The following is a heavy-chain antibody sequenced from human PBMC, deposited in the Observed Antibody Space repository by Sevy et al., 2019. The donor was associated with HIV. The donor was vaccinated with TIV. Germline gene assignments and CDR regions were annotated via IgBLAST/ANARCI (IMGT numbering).Heavy chain of an antibody. Sequence: GGSLRLSCAVSRLTVSSNYMSWVRQAPGKGLEWVSLIYSGGATYYADSVNGRFTISGDDSTNTLYLQMDSLRAEDTAVYYCARGGLDSNWFRSFDYWGRGTLVTVSS. V-gene: IGHV3-53*01. D-gene: IGHD6-13*01. CDR1: RLTVSSNY. J-gene: IGHJ4*02. CDR2: IYSGGAT. CDR3: ARGGLDSNWFRSFDY.